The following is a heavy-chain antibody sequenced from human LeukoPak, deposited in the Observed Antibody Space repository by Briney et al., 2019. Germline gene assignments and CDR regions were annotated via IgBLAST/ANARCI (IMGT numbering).Heavy chain of an antibody. D-gene: IGHD6-13*01. CDR3: ARTRVVIAAAGPFDY. CDR2: IIPIFGTA. Sequence: SVKVSCKASGGTFSSYAISWVRQAPGQGLEWMGGIIPIFGTANYAQKFQGRVTITADESTSTAYMELSSLRSEDTAVYYCARTRVVIAAAGPFDYWGQGTLVTVSS. J-gene: IGHJ4*02. V-gene: IGHV1-69*13. CDR1: GGTFSSYA.